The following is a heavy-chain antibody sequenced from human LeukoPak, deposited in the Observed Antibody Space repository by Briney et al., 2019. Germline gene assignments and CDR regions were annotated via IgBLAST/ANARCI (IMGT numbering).Heavy chain of an antibody. Sequence: PGGSLRLSCAASGFTFSTYGMNWVRQAPGKGLEWISYISFGSGNIFYADSVKGRFTISRDNVHNSLSLQMNSLRAEDTAVYFCARDDLWSFDNWGQGTLVSVSS. V-gene: IGHV3-48*01. CDR3: ARDDLWSFDN. CDR1: GFTFSTYG. D-gene: IGHD2-21*01. J-gene: IGHJ4*02. CDR2: ISFGSGNI.